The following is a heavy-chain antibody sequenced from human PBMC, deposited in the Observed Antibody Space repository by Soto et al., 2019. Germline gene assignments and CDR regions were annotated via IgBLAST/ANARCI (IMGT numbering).Heavy chain of an antibody. CDR3: ARVMCGDCSSYYYYSMDV. Sequence: GGSLRLSCAASGFTFGTYTMNWVRQAPGKGLEWVSSIGTTSSYIYYADSVRGRFTISRDNAKDSLYLQMSSLRAEDTAVYYCARVMCGDCSSYYYYSMDVWGQGTTVTVSS. V-gene: IGHV3-21*01. D-gene: IGHD2-21*02. CDR2: IGTTSSYI. CDR1: GFTFGTYT. J-gene: IGHJ6*02.